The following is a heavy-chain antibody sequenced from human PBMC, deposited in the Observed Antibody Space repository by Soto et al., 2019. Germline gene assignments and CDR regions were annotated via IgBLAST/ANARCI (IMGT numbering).Heavy chain of an antibody. J-gene: IGHJ4*02. Sequence: GGSLRLSCAASGSTFINYAMSWVRQAPGKGLEWVSGINNNGRSTYYADSVKGRFTISRDSAKDTLYLQMNSLRAEDTAIYYCAKDPRRGYDGGYHFFDMGGGGTVVTV. CDR3: AKDPRRGYDGGYHFFDM. CDR2: INNNGRST. D-gene: IGHD3-3*01. V-gene: IGHV3-23*05. CDR1: GSTFINYA.